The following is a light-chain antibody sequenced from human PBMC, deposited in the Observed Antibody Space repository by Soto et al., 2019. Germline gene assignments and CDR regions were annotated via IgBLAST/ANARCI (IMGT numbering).Light chain of an antibody. CDR1: QDISNY. CDR3: QQYDNLPPFT. CDR2: DAS. J-gene: IGKJ3*01. V-gene: IGKV1-33*01. Sequence: DIQMTQSPSSLSASVGDRVTITCQASQDISNYLNWYQQKPGKAPKLLIYDASNLETGVPSRFSGSGPGTDFTFTISILQPEDIATYYCQQYDNLPPFTCGPGTKVDIK.